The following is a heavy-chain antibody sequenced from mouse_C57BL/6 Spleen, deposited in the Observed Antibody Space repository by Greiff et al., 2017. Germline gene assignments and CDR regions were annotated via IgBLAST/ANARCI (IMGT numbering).Heavy chain of an antibody. D-gene: IGHD2-3*01. V-gene: IGHV1-52*01. CDR1: GYTFTSYW. J-gene: IGHJ2*01. Sequence: QVQLQQPGAELVRPGSSVKLSCKASGYTFTSYWMHWVKQRPIQGLEWIGNSDPSDSETHYNQKFKDKATLTVDKSSSTAYMQLSSLTSEDSAVYYCARRENDGYYLDYWGQGTTLTVSS. CDR2: SDPSDSET. CDR3: ARRENDGYYLDY.